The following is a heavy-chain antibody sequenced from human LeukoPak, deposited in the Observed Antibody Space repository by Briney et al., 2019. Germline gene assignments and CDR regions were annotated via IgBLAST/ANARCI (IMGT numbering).Heavy chain of an antibody. Sequence: GGSLRLSCAASGFTFCGYWMSWVRQAPGKGLEWVATIKQDGSEKTYVDSVEGRFTSSRDNAKSSLFLQMDSLRAEDTAVYYCARFGMDAAIDYWGQGTLVTVSS. D-gene: IGHD2-15*01. CDR2: IKQDGSEK. CDR3: ARFGMDAAIDY. CDR1: GFTFCGYW. V-gene: IGHV3-7*01. J-gene: IGHJ4*02.